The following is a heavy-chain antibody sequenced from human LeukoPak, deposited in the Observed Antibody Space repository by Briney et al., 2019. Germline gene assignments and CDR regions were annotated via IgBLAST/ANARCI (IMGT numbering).Heavy chain of an antibody. D-gene: IGHD6-19*01. CDR1: GFTFMSYV. J-gene: IGHJ4*02. V-gene: IGHV3-30*18. CDR3: AKTALAVAGIVPVESELDY. CDR2: ILYDGSNK. Sequence: GRSLRLSCAASGFTFMSYVMHRGREAPGKGLESGSVILYDGSNKYYADSARGGVTISRDNSKRTLYLQMNSLRAEDTAVYYCAKTALAVAGIVPVESELDYWGQGTLVTVSS.